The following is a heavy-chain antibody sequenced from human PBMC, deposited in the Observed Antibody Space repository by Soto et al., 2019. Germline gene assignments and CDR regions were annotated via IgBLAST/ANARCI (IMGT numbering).Heavy chain of an antibody. CDR3: ARAYAPLYFHS. Sequence: ASVKVSCKASGYTFTTYGLSWVRQAPGQGLEWMGWISPYNGSTKYGQKLQGRVTMTTDTSTNTAYMELTSLRSDDTAVYYCARAYAPLYFHSRGQGTLVTVSS. CDR1: GYTFTTYG. D-gene: IGHD2-2*01. V-gene: IGHV1-18*01. CDR2: ISPYNGST. J-gene: IGHJ4*02.